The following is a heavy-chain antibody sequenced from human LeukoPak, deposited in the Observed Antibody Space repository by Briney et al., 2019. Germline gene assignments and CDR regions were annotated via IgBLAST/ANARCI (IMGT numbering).Heavy chain of an antibody. V-gene: IGHV4-59*01. J-gene: IGHJ4*02. CDR2: INCSGRT. Sequence: KPAPTLAVTRPTSGGSISCCDWSWIPQPPGTGLNWLGHINCSGRTNFNASLKSRVTISVDTSKNQFSLKLSSVTAADTAVYYCAIAGEYYYDSSLANYFDYWGQGTLATAST. D-gene: IGHD3-22*01. CDR1: GGSISCCD. CDR3: AIAGEYYYDSSLANYFDY.